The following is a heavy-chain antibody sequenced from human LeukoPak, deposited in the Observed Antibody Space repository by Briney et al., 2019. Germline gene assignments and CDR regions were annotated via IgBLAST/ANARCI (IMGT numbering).Heavy chain of an antibody. J-gene: IGHJ3*02. CDR1: GFTFDDYA. V-gene: IGHV3-9*01. D-gene: IGHD2-21*02. Sequence: GGSLRLSCAASGFTFDDYAMHWVRQAPGKGLEWVSGISWNSGSIGYADSGKGRFTISRDNAKNSLYLQMNSLRAEDTALYYCAKACGGDCLVPTNAFDIWGQGTMVTVSS. CDR3: AKACGGDCLVPTNAFDI. CDR2: ISWNSGSI.